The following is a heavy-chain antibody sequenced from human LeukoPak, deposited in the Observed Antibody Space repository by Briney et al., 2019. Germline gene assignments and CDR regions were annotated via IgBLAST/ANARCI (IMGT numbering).Heavy chain of an antibody. CDR3: ARDKIEGPTKLDY. Sequence: PGGSLRLSCAASGFTFSSYWMSWVRQAPGKGLEWVANIKQDESEKYYVDSVKGRFTISRDNAKNSLYLQMNSLRAEDTAVYYCARDKIEGPTKLDYWGQGILVTVSP. CDR1: GFTFSSYW. CDR2: IKQDESEK. D-gene: IGHD1-1*01. J-gene: IGHJ4*02. V-gene: IGHV3-7*01.